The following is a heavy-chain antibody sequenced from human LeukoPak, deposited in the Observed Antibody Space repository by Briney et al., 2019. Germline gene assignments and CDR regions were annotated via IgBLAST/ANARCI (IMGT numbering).Heavy chain of an antibody. D-gene: IGHD1-26*01. CDR3: ARDFPLVVGATSDYFDY. CDR2: IIPILGIA. V-gene: IGHV1-69*04. J-gene: IGHJ4*02. Sequence: LVKVSCKASGGTFSSYAISWVRQAPGQGLEWMGRIIPILGIANYAQKLQGRVTMTTDTSTSTAYMELRSLRSDDTAVYYCARDFPLVVGATSDYFDYWGQGTLVTVSS. CDR1: GGTFSSYA.